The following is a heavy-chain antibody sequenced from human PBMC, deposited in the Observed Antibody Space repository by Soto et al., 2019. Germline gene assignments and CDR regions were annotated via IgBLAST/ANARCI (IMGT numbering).Heavy chain of an antibody. CDR1: GYTFTSYA. CDR3: ARDPSVRGVIFYYFGMDV. V-gene: IGHV1-3*01. D-gene: IGHD3-10*01. J-gene: IGHJ6*02. CDR2: INAGNGNT. Sequence: ASVKVSCKASGYTFTSYAMHWVRQAPGQRLEWMGWINAGNGNTKYSQKFQGRVTITRDTSASTAYMELSSLRSEDTAVYYCARDPSVRGVIFYYFGMDVSGQGITVTVSS.